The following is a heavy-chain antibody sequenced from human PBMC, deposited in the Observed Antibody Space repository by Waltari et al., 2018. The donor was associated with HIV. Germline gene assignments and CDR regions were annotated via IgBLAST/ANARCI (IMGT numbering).Heavy chain of an antibody. CDR2: IKQDGSEK. CDR1: GFTFSSYW. V-gene: IGHV3-7*01. Sequence: EVQLVESGGGLVQPGGSLRLSCAASGFTFSSYWMSWVRQAPGKGVEWVANIKQDGSEKYYVDSVKGRFTISRDNAKNSLYLQMNSLRAEDTAVYYCAGGGVLLWFGDLNWFDPWGQGTLVTVSS. J-gene: IGHJ5*02. D-gene: IGHD3-10*01. CDR3: AGGGVLLWFGDLNWFDP.